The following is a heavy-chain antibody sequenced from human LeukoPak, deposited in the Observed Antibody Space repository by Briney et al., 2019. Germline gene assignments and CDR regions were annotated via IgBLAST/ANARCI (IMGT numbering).Heavy chain of an antibody. J-gene: IGHJ1*01. Sequence: SETLSLTCAVYGGSFSGYYWSWIRQPPGKGLEWIGEINHSGSTDYNPSLKSRVTISVDTSKNQFSLKLSPVTAADTAVYYCARDHVYCSSTSCSGYFQHWGQGTLVTVSS. CDR1: GGSFSGYY. V-gene: IGHV4-34*01. CDR3: ARDHVYCSSTSCSGYFQH. D-gene: IGHD2-2*01. CDR2: INHSGST.